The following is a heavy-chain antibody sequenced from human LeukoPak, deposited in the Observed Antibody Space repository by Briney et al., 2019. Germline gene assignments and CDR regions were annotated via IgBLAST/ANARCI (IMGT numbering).Heavy chain of an antibody. CDR2: ISVYNGNT. J-gene: IGHJ6*03. Sequence: ASVKVSCKASGYTFTSYGISWVRQAPGQGLEWMGWISVYNGNTDYAQKLQGRVTMTTDTSTSTAYMELRSLRSDDTAVYYCARGYVSVDYYYYMDVWGKGTTVTVSS. D-gene: IGHD4-23*01. CDR3: ARGYVSVDYYYYMDV. CDR1: GYTFTSYG. V-gene: IGHV1-18*01.